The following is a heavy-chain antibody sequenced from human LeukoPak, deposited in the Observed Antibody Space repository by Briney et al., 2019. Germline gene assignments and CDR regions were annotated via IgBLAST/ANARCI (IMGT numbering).Heavy chain of an antibody. D-gene: IGHD2-15*01. J-gene: IGHJ4*02. CDR3: AREYCSGGSCLGDFDY. CDR1: GFTFSSYW. CDR2: INSDGSST. Sequence: GGSLRLSCAASGFTFSSYWMHWVRQAPGKGLVWVSRINSDGSSTSYADSVKGQFTISRDNAKNTLYLQMNSLRAEDTAVYYCAREYCSGGSCLGDFDYWGQGTLVTVSS. V-gene: IGHV3-74*01.